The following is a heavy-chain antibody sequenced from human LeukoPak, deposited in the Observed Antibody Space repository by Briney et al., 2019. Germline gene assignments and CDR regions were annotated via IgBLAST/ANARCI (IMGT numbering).Heavy chain of an antibody. CDR2: IKQDGSEK. CDR3: AREPHDYSNYGWGYYFDY. CDR1: GFTFSSYW. J-gene: IGHJ4*02. V-gene: IGHV3-7*01. Sequence: GGSLRLSCSASGFTFSSYWMSWVRQAPGKGLEWVANIKQDGSEKYYVDSVKGRFTISRDNAKNSLYLQMNSLRAEDTAVYYCAREPHDYSNYGWGYYFDYWGQGALVTVSS. D-gene: IGHD4-11*01.